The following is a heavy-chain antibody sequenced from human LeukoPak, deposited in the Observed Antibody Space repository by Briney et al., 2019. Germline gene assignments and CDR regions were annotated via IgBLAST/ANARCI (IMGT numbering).Heavy chain of an antibody. CDR1: GYTFTSYG. Sequence: ASVKVSCKASGYTFTSYGISWVRQAPGQGLEWMGWISGYNGNTNYAQKLQGRDTMTTDTSTSTAYMELKSLRSDDTAVYYCARADIRAIASSGWYGFDYWGQGTLVTVSS. CDR2: ISGYNGNT. J-gene: IGHJ4*02. CDR3: ARADIRAIASSGWYGFDY. V-gene: IGHV1-18*01. D-gene: IGHD6-19*01.